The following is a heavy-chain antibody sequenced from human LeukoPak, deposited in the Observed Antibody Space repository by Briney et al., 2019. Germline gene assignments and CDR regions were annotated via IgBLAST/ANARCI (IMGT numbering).Heavy chain of an antibody. D-gene: IGHD2-2*01. V-gene: IGHV3-23*01. J-gene: IGHJ4*02. CDR2: ISGSGGST. Sequence: GGSLRLSCAASGFTFSSYAMSWVRQAPGKGLEWVSAISGSGGSTYYADSVKGRFTISRDNSKNTLYLQMNSLRAEDSAIYYCAKDQGYCSSTSCFFDYWGQGTLVTVSS. CDR1: GFTFSSYA. CDR3: AKDQGYCSSTSCFFDY.